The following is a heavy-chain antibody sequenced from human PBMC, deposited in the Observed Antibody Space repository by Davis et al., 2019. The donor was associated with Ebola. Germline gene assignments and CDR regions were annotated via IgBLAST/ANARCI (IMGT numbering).Heavy chain of an antibody. J-gene: IGHJ3*02. Sequence: ASVKVSCKASGYSFPIYAIHWVRQAPGQGLEWMGWISAYNGNTNYAQKLQGRVTMTTDTSTSTAYMELRSLRSDDTAVYYCARVRHYYDSSGYYPDAFDIWGQGTMVTVSS. CDR2: ISAYNGNT. V-gene: IGHV1-18*01. CDR1: GYSFPIYA. D-gene: IGHD3-22*01. CDR3: ARVRHYYDSSGYYPDAFDI.